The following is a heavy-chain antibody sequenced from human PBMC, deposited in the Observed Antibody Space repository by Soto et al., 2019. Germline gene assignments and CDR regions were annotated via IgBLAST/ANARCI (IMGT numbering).Heavy chain of an antibody. CDR3: ARDFPAGGYYYYGMDV. CDR1: GYTFTSYG. D-gene: IGHD6-13*01. Sequence: QVQLVQSGAEVKKPGASVKVSCKASGYTFTSYGISWVRQAPGRGLEWMGWISAYNGNTNYAQKLQGRVTMTTDTSTSTAYMELRSLRSDDTAVYYCARDFPAGGYYYYGMDVWGQGTTVTVSS. CDR2: ISAYNGNT. J-gene: IGHJ6*02. V-gene: IGHV1-18*01.